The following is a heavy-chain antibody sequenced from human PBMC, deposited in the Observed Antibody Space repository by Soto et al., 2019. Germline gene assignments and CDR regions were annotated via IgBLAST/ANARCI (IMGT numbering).Heavy chain of an antibody. CDR2: IYYSGST. CDR1: GGSISSYY. J-gene: IGHJ5*02. Sequence: SETLSLTCTVSGGSISSYYWSWIRQPPGKGLEWIGYIYYSGSTNYNPSLKSRVTISVDTSKNQFSLKLSSVTAADTAVYYCGGRRGGLQAANCLAPWGRGTLVTASS. CDR3: GGRRGGLQAANCLAP. D-gene: IGHD1-26*01. V-gene: IGHV4-59*08.